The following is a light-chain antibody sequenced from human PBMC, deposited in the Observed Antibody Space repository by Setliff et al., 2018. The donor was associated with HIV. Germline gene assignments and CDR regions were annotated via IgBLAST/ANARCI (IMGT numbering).Light chain of an antibody. CDR3: SSYTSTSAYV. V-gene: IGLV2-14*03. J-gene: IGLJ1*01. CDR2: GVT. CDR1: GRDIGGYNY. Sequence: QSVLTQPASVSGSPGQSITISCIGTGRDIGGYNYVSWYQQHPGKAPKLIIYGVTKRSSGVSNRFSGSKAGTTASLTISGLQAEDEADYYCSSYTSTSAYVFRTGTKVTVL.